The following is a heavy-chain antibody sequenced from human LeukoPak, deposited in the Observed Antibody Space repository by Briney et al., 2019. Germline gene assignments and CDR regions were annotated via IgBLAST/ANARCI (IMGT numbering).Heavy chain of an antibody. D-gene: IGHD2-15*01. CDR1: GFTFDDYA. V-gene: IGHV3-23*01. Sequence: GGSLRLSCAASGFTFDDYAMHWVRQAPGKGLEWVSGISGGPVSTNYADSVKGRFTISRDNSKNTLYLQMNTLRAEDTAIYYCAKSGRYCSGGSCYQEASLDYWGQGTLVTVSS. CDR3: AKSGRYCSGGSCYQEASLDY. CDR2: ISGGPVST. J-gene: IGHJ4*02.